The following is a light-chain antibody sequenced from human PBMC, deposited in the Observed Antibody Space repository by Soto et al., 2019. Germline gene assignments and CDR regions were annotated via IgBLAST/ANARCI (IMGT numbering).Light chain of an antibody. CDR1: TSDVGGFNY. V-gene: IGLV2-14*01. CDR2: GVS. J-gene: IGLJ2*01. Sequence: QSALTQPASVSRSPGQSITISCTGTTSDVGGFNYVSWYQHHPGTAPKLMIYGVSYRPSGVSNRFSASKPGNTASLTISGLQAEDEPDYYCASYTRSDSVVFGGGTKLTVL. CDR3: ASYTRSDSVV.